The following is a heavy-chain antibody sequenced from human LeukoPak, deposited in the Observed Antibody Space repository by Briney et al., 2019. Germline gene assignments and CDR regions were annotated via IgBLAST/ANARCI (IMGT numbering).Heavy chain of an antibody. CDR3: ARSLRWMNLYTPYYMDV. J-gene: IGHJ6*03. CDR1: GGSISSYY. D-gene: IGHD2-15*01. CDR2: IYYSGST. V-gene: IGHV4-59*01. Sequence: PSETLSLTCTVSGGSISSYYWSWIRQPPGKGLEWIGYIYYSGSTNYNPSLKSRVTISVDTSKNQFSLKLSSVTAADMAVYYCARSLRWMNLYTPYYMDVWGKGTTVTVSS.